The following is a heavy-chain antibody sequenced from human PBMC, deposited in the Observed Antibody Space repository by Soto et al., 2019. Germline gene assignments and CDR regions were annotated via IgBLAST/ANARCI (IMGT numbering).Heavy chain of an antibody. CDR2: IYYSGST. V-gene: IGHV4-59*08. J-gene: IGHJ4*02. Sequence: SETLSLTCTVSGGSISSYYWSWIRQPPGKELKGIGYIYYSGSTNYNPSLKIRVPLSVDTSKNQFSLNLISVTAADTAVYYCARNHDSWGQGTLVTVSS. CDR1: GGSISSYY. CDR3: ARNHDS.